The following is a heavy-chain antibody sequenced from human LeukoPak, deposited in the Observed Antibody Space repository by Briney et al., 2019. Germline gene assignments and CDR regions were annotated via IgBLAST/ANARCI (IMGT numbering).Heavy chain of an antibody. CDR1: GFTVSSNY. Sequence: GGSLRLSCAASGFTVSSNYMSWVRQAPGKGLEWVSVIYSGGSTYYADSVKGRSTISRDNSKNTLYLQMNSLRDEDTAVYYCARDIHSSSWYPFDYWGQGTLATVSS. J-gene: IGHJ4*02. V-gene: IGHV3-66*01. CDR2: IYSGGST. D-gene: IGHD6-13*01. CDR3: ARDIHSSSWYPFDY.